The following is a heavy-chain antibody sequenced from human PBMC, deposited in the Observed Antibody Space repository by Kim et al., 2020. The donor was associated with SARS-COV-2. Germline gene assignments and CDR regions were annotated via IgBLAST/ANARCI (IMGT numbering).Heavy chain of an antibody. Sequence: GGSLRLSCAASGFTFSSYSMNWVRQAPGKGLEWVSSISSSSSYIYYADSVKGRFTISRDNAKNSLYLQMNSLRAEDTAVYYCARGDGSDPGCCDYWGQGTLVTVSS. CDR1: GFTFSSYS. J-gene: IGHJ4*02. CDR2: ISSSSSYI. D-gene: IGHD6-19*01. V-gene: IGHV3-21*01. CDR3: ARGDGSDPGCCDY.